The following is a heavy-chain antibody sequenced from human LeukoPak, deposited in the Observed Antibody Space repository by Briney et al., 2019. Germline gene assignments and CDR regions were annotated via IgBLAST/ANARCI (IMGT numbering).Heavy chain of an antibody. CDR1: GFTFSSYW. CDR2: IEQDGSEK. Sequence: PGGSLRLSCAASGFTFSSYWMSWVRQAPGKGLEWVANIEQDGSEKYYVDSVKGRFTISRDNAKNSLYLQMNSLRAEDTAVYYCAREAVAGNDAFDIWGQGTMVTVSS. J-gene: IGHJ3*02. V-gene: IGHV3-7*01. CDR3: AREAVAGNDAFDI. D-gene: IGHD6-19*01.